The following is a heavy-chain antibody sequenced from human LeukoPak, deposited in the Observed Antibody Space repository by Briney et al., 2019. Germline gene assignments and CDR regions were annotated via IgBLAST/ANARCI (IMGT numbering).Heavy chain of an antibody. CDR2: IYYSGST. CDR3: ARDLNFYYDSSGYPVESVWGIDY. CDR1: GGSISSSSYY. Sequence: SETLSLTCTVSGGSISSSSYYWGWIRQPPGKGLEWIGSIYYSGSTYYNPSLKSRVTISVDTSKNQFSLKLSSVTAADTAVYYCARDLNFYYDSSGYPVESVWGIDYWGQGTLVTVSS. J-gene: IGHJ4*02. D-gene: IGHD3-22*01. V-gene: IGHV4-39*07.